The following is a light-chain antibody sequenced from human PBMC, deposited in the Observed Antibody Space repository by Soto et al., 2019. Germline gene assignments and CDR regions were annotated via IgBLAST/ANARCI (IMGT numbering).Light chain of an antibody. CDR2: RNN. V-gene: IGLV1-47*01. CDR1: SSNIGSNY. J-gene: IGLJ2*01. CDR3: GGWDDSLSGPV. Sequence: QAVVTQPPSASGTPGQRVNISCSGSSSNIGSNYVYWYRQFPGTAPKLLIQRNNQRPSGVPARFSGSKSGTSASLAISGLQSEDEADYYCGGWDDSLSGPVFGGGTKLTVL.